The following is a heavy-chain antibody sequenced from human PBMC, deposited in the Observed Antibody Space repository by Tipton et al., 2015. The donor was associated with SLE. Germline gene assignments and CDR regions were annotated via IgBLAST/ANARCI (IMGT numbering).Heavy chain of an antibody. CDR2: INQDGSEK. D-gene: IGHD6-19*01. V-gene: IGHV3-7*01. Sequence: SLRLSCAASGFTFSSYWMSWVRQAPGKGLEWVANINQDGSEKYYVDSVKGRFTISRDNAKNSLFLQLNSLRAEDTAVYYCARFRAVAGPVYFDYWGQGTLVTVSS. CDR3: ARFRAVAGPVYFDY. CDR1: GFTFSSYW. J-gene: IGHJ4*02.